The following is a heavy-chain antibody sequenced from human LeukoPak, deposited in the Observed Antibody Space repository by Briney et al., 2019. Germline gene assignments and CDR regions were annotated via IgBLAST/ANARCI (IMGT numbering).Heavy chain of an antibody. CDR2: ISSSGSTI. V-gene: IGHV3-11*04. D-gene: IGHD3-3*01. Sequence: GGSLRLSCAASGFTFSDYYMSWIRQAPGKGLEWVSYISSSGSTIYFADSVKGRFTISRDNSKNTLYLQMNSLRAEDTAVYYCAKASSNYDFWSGFDYWGQGTLVTVSS. CDR3: AKASSNYDFWSGFDY. CDR1: GFTFSDYY. J-gene: IGHJ4*02.